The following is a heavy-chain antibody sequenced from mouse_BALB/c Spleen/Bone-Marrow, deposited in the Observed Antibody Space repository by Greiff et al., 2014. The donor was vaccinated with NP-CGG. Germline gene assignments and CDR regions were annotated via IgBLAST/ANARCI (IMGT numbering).Heavy chain of an antibody. D-gene: IGHD1-2*01. CDR1: GYTFTSYV. CDR3: ARRQFITTAAWFAY. J-gene: IGHJ3*01. Sequence: EVQLQQSGPELVKPGASVKMSCKASGYTFTSYVMHWVKQKPGQGLVWIGYINPYNDGTKYNEKFKGKATLTSDKSSSTAYMELSSLTSEDSAVYYCARRQFITTAAWFAYWGQGTLVTVSA. CDR2: INPYNDGT. V-gene: IGHV1-14*01.